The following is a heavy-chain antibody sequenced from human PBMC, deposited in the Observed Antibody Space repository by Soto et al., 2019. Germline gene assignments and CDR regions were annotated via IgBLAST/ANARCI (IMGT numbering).Heavy chain of an antibody. V-gene: IGHV1-24*01. CDR1: GYTLSELS. CDR3: ATDFASTKADF. Sequence: GASVKVSCKVSGYTLSELSLHWVRQTPESGLEWMGGFDPEDGETIYAQKFEDRVTMTEDTSSDTAYMELNSLRPDDTAVYFCATDFASTKADFCGQGTLVTVSA. J-gene: IGHJ4*02. CDR2: FDPEDGET. D-gene: IGHD1-1*01.